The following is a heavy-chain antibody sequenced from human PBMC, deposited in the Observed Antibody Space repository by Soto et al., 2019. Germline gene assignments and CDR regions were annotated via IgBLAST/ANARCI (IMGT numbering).Heavy chain of an antibody. CDR2: IIPIFGTA. CDR3: ARDWGIAARPDWFDP. D-gene: IGHD6-6*01. V-gene: IGHV1-69*13. CDR1: GGTFSSYA. J-gene: IGHJ5*02. Sequence: ASVKVSCKASGGTFSSYAISRVRQAPGQGLEWMRGIIPIFGTANYAQKFQGRVTITADESTSTAYMEVSSLRSEDTAVYHCARDWGIAARPDWFDPWDQGILVTVSS.